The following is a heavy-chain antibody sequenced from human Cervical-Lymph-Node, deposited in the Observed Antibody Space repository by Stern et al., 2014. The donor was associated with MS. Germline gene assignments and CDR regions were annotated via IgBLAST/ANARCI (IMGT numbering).Heavy chain of an antibody. J-gene: IGHJ6*02. CDR3: TRDQGFGFYYAMDV. Sequence: EVQLVESGGGLVQPGGSLRLSCAASGFTFTRYWMHWVRQAPGKGLEWVGRINNDGSSTNYAAFVKGRFTLSREHANNPLDLQINSLRAEDAAVYYCTRDQGFGFYYAMDVWGQGTTVTVSS. D-gene: IGHD3-16*01. V-gene: IGHV3-74*01. CDR2: INNDGSST. CDR1: GFTFTRYW.